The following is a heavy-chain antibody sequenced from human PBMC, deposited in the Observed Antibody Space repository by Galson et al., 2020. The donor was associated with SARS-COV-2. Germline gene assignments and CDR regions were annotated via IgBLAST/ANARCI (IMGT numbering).Heavy chain of an antibody. Sequence: GGSLRLSCAASGFTFRTSSINWVRQAPGKGLEWVSSSFMSTSQMFYADSVRGRFTLSRDNAKNSLYLQMNSLTSEDTAIYYCARGVDFFSGYSQAFDFWGQGTRVTVSS. CDR2: SFMSTSQM. J-gene: IGHJ4*02. CDR3: ARGVDFFSGYSQAFDF. D-gene: IGHD3-3*01. V-gene: IGHV3-21*01. CDR1: GFTFRTSS.